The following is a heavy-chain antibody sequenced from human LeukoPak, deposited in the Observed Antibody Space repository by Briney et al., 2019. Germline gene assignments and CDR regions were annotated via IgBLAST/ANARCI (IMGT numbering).Heavy chain of an antibody. CDR2: IYYSGST. CDR1: GGSISSGGYS. Sequence: SETLSLTCAVSGGSISSGGYSWSWIRQPPGKGLERIGYIYYSGSTYYNPSLKSRVTISVDTSKNQFSLKLSSVTAADTAVYYCARYSGYPNAFDIWGQGTMVTVSS. D-gene: IGHD5-12*01. V-gene: IGHV4-30-4*07. CDR3: ARYSGYPNAFDI. J-gene: IGHJ3*02.